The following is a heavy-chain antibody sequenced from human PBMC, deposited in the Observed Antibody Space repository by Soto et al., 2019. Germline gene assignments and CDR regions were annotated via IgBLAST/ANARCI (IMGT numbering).Heavy chain of an antibody. CDR1: GFTFSSYG. D-gene: IGHD3-3*01. CDR2: ISYDGSNK. V-gene: IGHV3-30*18. Sequence: QVQLVESGGGVVQPGRSLRLSCAASGFTFSSYGMHWVRQAPGKGLEWVAVISYDGSNKYYADSVKGRFTISRDNSKNTLYLQMNSLRAEDTAVYYCAKGQGLRFLEWLPSYNWFDPWGQGTLVTVSS. CDR3: AKGQGLRFLEWLPSYNWFDP. J-gene: IGHJ5*02.